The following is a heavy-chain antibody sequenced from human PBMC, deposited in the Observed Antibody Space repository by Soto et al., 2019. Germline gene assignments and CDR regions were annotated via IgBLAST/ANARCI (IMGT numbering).Heavy chain of an antibody. CDR2: IYYSGST. J-gene: IGHJ6*02. CDR1: GGSISSGDYY. Sequence: SETLSLTCTVSGGSISSGDYYWSWIRQPPGKGLEWIGYIYYSGSTYYNPSLKSRVTLSVDTSKNQFSLKLSSVTAADTAVYYCARAGVAARDYYYYGMDVWGQGTTVTVS. D-gene: IGHD6-6*01. CDR3: ARAGVAARDYYYYGMDV. V-gene: IGHV4-30-4*01.